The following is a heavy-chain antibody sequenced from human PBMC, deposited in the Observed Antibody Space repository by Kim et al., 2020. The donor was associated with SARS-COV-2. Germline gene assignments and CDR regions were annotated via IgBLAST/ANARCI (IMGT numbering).Heavy chain of an antibody. CDR1: GGSFSGYY. J-gene: IGHJ5*02. V-gene: IGHV4-34*01. CDR2: INHSGST. D-gene: IGHD2-15*01. CDR3: ARGHVSAQVAERGNWFDP. Sequence: SETLSLTCAVYGGSFSGYYWSWIRQPPGKGLEWIGEINHSGSTNYNPSLKSRVTISVDTSKNQFSLKLSSVTAADTAVYYCARGHVSAQVAERGNWFDP.